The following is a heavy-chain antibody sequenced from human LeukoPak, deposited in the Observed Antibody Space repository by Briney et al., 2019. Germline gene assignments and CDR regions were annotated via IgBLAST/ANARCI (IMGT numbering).Heavy chain of an antibody. CDR3: ARGASTFDY. CDR2: IHHTGST. V-gene: IGHV4-59*01. D-gene: IGHD2-2*01. CDR1: DGSIRNYY. J-gene: IGHJ4*02. Sequence: SETLSLTCTVSDGSIRNYYWSWIRQTPGRGLEWIGYIHHTGSTTNNPYLKSRVTMSVDMSKNQFSLKLNSVIAADTAVYYCARGASTFDYWGQGTLVTVSS.